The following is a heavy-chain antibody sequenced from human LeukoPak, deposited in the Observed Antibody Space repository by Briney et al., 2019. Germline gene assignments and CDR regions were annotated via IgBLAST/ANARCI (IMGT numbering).Heavy chain of an antibody. CDR2: ISAYNGHT. D-gene: IGHD6-13*01. V-gene: IGHV1-18*01. CDR1: GYTFTSYG. J-gene: IGHJ6*03. Sequence: ASVKVSCKASGYTFTSYGISWVRQAPGQGLEWLGCISAYNGHTNYAQKLQGRVTMTTDTSTSTAYMELRSLRSDDTAVYYCARGGGAAADYSYYYMDVWGKGTTVTVSS. CDR3: ARGGGAAADYSYYYMDV.